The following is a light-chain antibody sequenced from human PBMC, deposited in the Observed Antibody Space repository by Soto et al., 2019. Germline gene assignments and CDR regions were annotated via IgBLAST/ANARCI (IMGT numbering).Light chain of an antibody. Sequence: DIQMTQSPSSLSASVGDRVTITCRASQAISNYLAWYQQRPGKVPKLLIYAASTLQSGVPSRFSGSGSETDFTLTISSLQPEDVATYYCQKYNSDPWTFGQGTKVEIK. CDR1: QAISNY. J-gene: IGKJ1*01. CDR3: QKYNSDPWT. V-gene: IGKV1-27*01. CDR2: AAS.